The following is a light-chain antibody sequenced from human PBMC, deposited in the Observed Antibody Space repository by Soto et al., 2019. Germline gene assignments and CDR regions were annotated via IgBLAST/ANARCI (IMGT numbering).Light chain of an antibody. CDR3: ETWDSNTRL. J-gene: IGLJ3*02. CDR2: LEDSGNY. V-gene: IGLV4-60*03. CDR1: SRHSSYI. Sequence: QSVLTQSSSASASLGSSVKLTCTLSSRHSSYIIAWHQQQPGKAPRYLMKLEDSGNYNKGSGVPDRFSGSSSGADRYLTISNLQSEDEAEYYCETWDSNTRLFGGGTKLTVL.